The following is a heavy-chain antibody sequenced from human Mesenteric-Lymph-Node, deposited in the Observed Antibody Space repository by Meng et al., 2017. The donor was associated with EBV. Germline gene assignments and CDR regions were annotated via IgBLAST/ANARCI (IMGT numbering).Heavy chain of an antibody. V-gene: IGHV4-30-2*01. CDR1: GGSISSGDYS. J-gene: IGHJ4*02. CDR2: IYHSGST. Sequence: QDAGLGLVKPSQTLALPCAVSGGSISSGDYSWSWIRQPPGKGLEWIGYIYHSGSTYYNPSLKSRVTISVDRSKNQFSLKLSSVTAADTAVYYCARGGSYGTRSFDYWGQGTLVTVSS. CDR3: ARGGSYGTRSFDY. D-gene: IGHD5-18*01.